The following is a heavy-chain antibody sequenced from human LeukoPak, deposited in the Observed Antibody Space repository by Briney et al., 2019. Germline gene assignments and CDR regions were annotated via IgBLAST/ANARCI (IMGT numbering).Heavy chain of an antibody. J-gene: IGHJ5*02. CDR2: TYYSGST. D-gene: IGHD1-26*01. Sequence: SETLSLTCTVSGASISSSGYYWGWIRRPPGKGLEWFASTYYSGSTYYNPSLKSRVTISVDTSKNQLSLKLSSLTAADTAVYYCARHEYSGSYYGLSWFDPWGQGTLVTVSS. CDR1: GASISSSGYY. V-gene: IGHV4-39*01. CDR3: ARHEYSGSYYGLSWFDP.